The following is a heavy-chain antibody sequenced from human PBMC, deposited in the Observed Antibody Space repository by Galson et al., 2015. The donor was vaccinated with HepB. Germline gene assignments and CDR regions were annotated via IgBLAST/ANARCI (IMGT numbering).Heavy chain of an antibody. CDR3: ARVAASDYGDHAHFDY. V-gene: IGHV3-21*05. Sequence: SLRLSCAASGFRLSSYSMNWVRQAPGKGLEWLSYISASGTYTNYADSVKGRFTISRDNAKNSLYLQMNSLRAEDTAVFYCARVAASDYGDHAHFDYWGQGTLVTVSP. CDR1: GFRLSSYS. D-gene: IGHD4-17*01. CDR2: ISASGTYT. J-gene: IGHJ4*02.